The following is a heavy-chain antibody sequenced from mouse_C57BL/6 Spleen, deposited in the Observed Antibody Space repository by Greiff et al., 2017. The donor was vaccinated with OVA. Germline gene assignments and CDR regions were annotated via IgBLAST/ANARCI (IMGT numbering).Heavy chain of an antibody. J-gene: IGHJ2*01. D-gene: IGHD2-3*01. Sequence: VQLQQSGAELVRPGASVKLSCTASGFNIKDDYMHWVKQRPEQGLEWIGRIDPANGNTKYASKFQGKATITADTSSNTAYLQLSSLTSEDTAIYYCARIKYEYFDYWGQGTTLTVSS. CDR2: IDPANGNT. CDR3: ARIKYEYFDY. V-gene: IGHV14-3*01. CDR1: GFNIKDDY.